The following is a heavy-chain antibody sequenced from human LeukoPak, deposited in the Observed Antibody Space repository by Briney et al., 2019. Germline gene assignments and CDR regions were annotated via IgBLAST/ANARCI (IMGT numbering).Heavy chain of an antibody. CDR3: AMIPFGGDRCYYMDV. Sequence: SETLSLTCTVSGGSISSSSYYWGWIRQPPGKGLEWVGSISYIGSTYYNPSLECRVTISVDTSKNQFSLTLSSVDAADTTVDYCAMIPFGGDRCYYMDVGGSGTAAIVS. J-gene: IGHJ6*03. V-gene: IGHV4-39*01. CDR1: GGSISSSSYY. CDR2: ISYIGST. D-gene: IGHD3-16*01.